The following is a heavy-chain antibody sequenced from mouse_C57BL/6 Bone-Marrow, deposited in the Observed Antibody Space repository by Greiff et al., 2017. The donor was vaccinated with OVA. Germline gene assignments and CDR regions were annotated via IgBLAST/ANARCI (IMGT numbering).Heavy chain of an antibody. J-gene: IGHJ3*01. D-gene: IGHD2-3*01. CDR3: ARHAVYDGYPTPWFAY. V-gene: IGHV1-7*01. CDR1: GYTFTSYW. Sequence: VQLQQSGAELAKPGASVKLSCKASGYTFTSYWMHWVKQRPGQGLEWIGYINPSSGYTKYNQKFKDKATLTADKSSSTVYMELSRLTSEDSAVYFCARHAVYDGYPTPWFAYWGQGTLVTVSA. CDR2: INPSSGYT.